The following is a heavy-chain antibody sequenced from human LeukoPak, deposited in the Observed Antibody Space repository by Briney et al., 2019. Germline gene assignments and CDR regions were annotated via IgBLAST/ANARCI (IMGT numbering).Heavy chain of an antibody. CDR2: IAPTGSDR. CDR1: GLTFSTSG. Sequence: GGSLRLSCTASGLTFSTSGFNWVRQAPGKGLEWVASIAPTGSDRYHADSIKGRFTISRDNANNFLYLQMNSLRAEDTAVYYCATETNGRHYDYWGQGTLLTVSS. V-gene: IGHV3-21*06. D-gene: IGHD1-14*01. J-gene: IGHJ4*02. CDR3: ATETNGRHYDY.